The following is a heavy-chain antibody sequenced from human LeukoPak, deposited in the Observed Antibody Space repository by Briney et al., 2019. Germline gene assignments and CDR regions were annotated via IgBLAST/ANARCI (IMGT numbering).Heavy chain of an antibody. CDR2: ITGSGATP. J-gene: IGHJ1*01. D-gene: IGHD2-2*01. V-gene: IGHV3-23*01. Sequence: GGSLRLSCTASGFTFSVYPLTWVRQVPGKGLEWVASITGSGATPKYADFAKGRFTISRDNSKNTLYLQLNSLRVEDTAEYYCVKLGHCSGVSCYWDPSYDLWGQGTLVAVSS. CDR3: VKLGHCSGVSCYWDPSYDL. CDR1: GFTFSVYP.